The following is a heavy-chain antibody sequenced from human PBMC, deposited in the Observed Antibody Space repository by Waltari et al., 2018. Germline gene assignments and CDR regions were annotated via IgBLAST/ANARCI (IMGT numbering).Heavy chain of an antibody. J-gene: IGHJ4*02. CDR1: GYTFTRYG. CDR3: ARGAPYGDYLPCDY. Sequence: QVQLVQSGAEVAKPGASVKVSCKAIGYTFTRYGISCVRQAPGQGLEWMGWVSPNNGDTDYAQKFQGRVTMATDKFMNTAYMELRSLRPDDTAVYYCARGAPYGDYLPCDYWGQGTLVTVSS. V-gene: IGHV1-18*04. CDR2: VSPNNGDT. D-gene: IGHD4-17*01.